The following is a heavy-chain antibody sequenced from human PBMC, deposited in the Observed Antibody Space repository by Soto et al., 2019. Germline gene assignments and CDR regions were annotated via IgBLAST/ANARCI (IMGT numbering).Heavy chain of an antibody. CDR3: ARADRTLVTSYSLDV. V-gene: IGHV4-34*01. Sequence: SETLSLTCAVYCGSFSGYYWTWIRQPPGKGLEWIGEINHSGTINFNLSLKSRLTISLDTSKKHFSLKLSSVTDADTAAYYCARADRTLVTSYSLDVWGQGTTVTVSS. D-gene: IGHD2-21*02. CDR1: CGSFSGYY. CDR2: INHSGTI. J-gene: IGHJ6*02.